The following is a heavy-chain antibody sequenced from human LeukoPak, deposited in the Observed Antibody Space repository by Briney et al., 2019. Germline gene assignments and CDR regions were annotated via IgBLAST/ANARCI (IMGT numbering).Heavy chain of an antibody. D-gene: IGHD3-22*01. CDR1: GFTFSNYW. V-gene: IGHV3-53*01. Sequence: PGGSLRLSCAASGFTFSNYWMSWVRQAPGKGLEWVSVIYSGGSTYYADSVKGRFTISRDNSKNTLYLQMNSLRAEDTAVYYCARERNYYDSSGYVRWGQGTLVTVSS. CDR3: ARERNYYDSSGYVR. J-gene: IGHJ4*02. CDR2: IYSGGST.